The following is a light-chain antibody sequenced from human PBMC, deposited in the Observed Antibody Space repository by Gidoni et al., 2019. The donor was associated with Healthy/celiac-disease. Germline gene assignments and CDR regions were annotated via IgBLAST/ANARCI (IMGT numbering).Light chain of an antibody. CDR1: QSISSY. Sequence: DIQMTQSPSSLSASVGDRVTITCRASQSISSYLNWYQQKPGKAPKLLIYAASSLQSGVPSRFSGSGSGTDLTLTISSLQHEDFATYYCQQSYSTPITFGQGTRLEIK. CDR2: AAS. CDR3: QQSYSTPIT. J-gene: IGKJ5*01. V-gene: IGKV1-39*01.